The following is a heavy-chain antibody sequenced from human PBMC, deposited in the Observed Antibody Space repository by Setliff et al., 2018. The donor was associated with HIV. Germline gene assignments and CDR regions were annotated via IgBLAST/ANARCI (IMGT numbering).Heavy chain of an antibody. CDR1: GYTFTAYY. Sequence: ASVKVSCTASGYTFTAYYMHWVRQAPGQGLEWMGRIIPNSGGTNYAQKFQGRVTMTRDTSISTAYMELSGLRSDDTAVYYCASKVFCTNGVCLDAFDIWGQGTMVTVSS. D-gene: IGHD2-8*01. J-gene: IGHJ3*02. V-gene: IGHV1-2*06. CDR3: ASKVFCTNGVCLDAFDI. CDR2: IIPNSGGT.